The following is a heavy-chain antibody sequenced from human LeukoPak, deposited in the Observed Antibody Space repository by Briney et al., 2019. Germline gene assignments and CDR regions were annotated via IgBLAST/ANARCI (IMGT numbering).Heavy chain of an antibody. Sequence: GRSLRLSCAASGFXFSSYGIHWVRQAPGKGLEWVAVIWYDGSNKYYADSVKGRFTISRDNSKNTLYLQMNSLRAEDTAVYYCARGGLGIGDFDIWGQGTMVTVSS. J-gene: IGHJ3*02. V-gene: IGHV3-33*01. CDR1: GFXFSSYG. CDR3: ARGGLGIGDFDI. CDR2: IWYDGSNK. D-gene: IGHD7-27*01.